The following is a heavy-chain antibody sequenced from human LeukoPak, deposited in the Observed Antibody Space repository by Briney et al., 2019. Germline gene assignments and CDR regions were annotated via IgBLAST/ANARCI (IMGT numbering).Heavy chain of an antibody. CDR3: ARDLGSSGKGRHFDY. Sequence: GGSLRLSCAASGFTVSSNYMSWVRQAPGKGLEWVSVIYSGGSTYYADSVKGRFTISRDNSKNTLYLQMNSLRAEDTAVYYCARDLGSSGKGRHFDYWGQGTLVTVSS. V-gene: IGHV3-66*01. CDR2: IYSGGST. D-gene: IGHD6-19*01. CDR1: GFTVSSNY. J-gene: IGHJ4*02.